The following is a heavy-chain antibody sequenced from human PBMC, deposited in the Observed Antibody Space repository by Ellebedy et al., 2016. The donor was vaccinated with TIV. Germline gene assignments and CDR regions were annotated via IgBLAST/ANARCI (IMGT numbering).Heavy chain of an antibody. Sequence: SGPTLVKPTQTLTLTCTFSGFSLSTSGMRVSWIRQPPGKALEWLARIDWDDDKFYSTSLKTRLTISKDTSKNQVVLTMTNMDPVDTATYYCARMGMGDYVGGYAFDIWGQGTLVTVSS. CDR3: ARMGMGDYVGGYAFDI. CDR2: IDWDDDK. V-gene: IGHV2-70*04. D-gene: IGHD3-16*01. J-gene: IGHJ4*02. CDR1: GFSLSTSGMR.